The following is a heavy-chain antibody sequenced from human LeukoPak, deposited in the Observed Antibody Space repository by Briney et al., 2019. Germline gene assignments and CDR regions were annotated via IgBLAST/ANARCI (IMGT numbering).Heavy chain of an antibody. J-gene: IGHJ6*03. CDR1: GFTFSSYG. D-gene: IGHD1-26*01. Sequence: GGSLRLSCAASGFTFSSYGMSWVRQAPGKGLEWVSAISGSGGSTYYADSVKGRFTISRDNSKNTLYLQMNSLRAEDTAVYYCARGGSYYIRYYYYYYMDVWGKGTTVTVSS. CDR2: ISGSGGST. V-gene: IGHV3-23*01. CDR3: ARGGSYYIRYYYYYYMDV.